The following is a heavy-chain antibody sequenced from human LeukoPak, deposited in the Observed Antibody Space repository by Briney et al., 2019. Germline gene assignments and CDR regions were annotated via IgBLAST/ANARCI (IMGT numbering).Heavy chain of an antibody. CDR1: GGSFSGYY. CDR2: INHSGST. J-gene: IGHJ4*02. D-gene: IGHD4-11*01. CDR3: ARGRGYSRVHDY. V-gene: IGHV4-34*01. Sequence: PSETLSLTCAVYGGSFSGYYWSWIRQPPGKGLEWIGEINHSGSTNYNPSLKSRVTISVDTSKNQFSLKPSSVTAADTAVYYCARGRGYSRVHDYWGQGTLVTVSS.